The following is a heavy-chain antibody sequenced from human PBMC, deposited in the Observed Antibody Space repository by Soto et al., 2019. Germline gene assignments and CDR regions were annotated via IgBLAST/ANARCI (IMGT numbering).Heavy chain of an antibody. CDR1: RFTLSNCD. Sequence: QVQLVESGGGVVKPGGSLILSCAASRFTLSNCDMHWVRQAPGRGLEWVAMISYGGNEKHYIDSVKGRFTISRDDSKNTLYLQMNSLRPEDTAVYYCAKDLYTSGWYNYFDPWGQGTLVTVSS. J-gene: IGHJ5*02. CDR3: AKDLYTSGWYNYFDP. CDR2: ISYGGNEK. D-gene: IGHD6-19*01. V-gene: IGHV3-30*18.